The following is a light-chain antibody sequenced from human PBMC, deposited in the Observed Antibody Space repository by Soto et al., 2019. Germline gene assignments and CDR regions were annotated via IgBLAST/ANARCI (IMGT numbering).Light chain of an antibody. J-gene: IGLJ3*02. Sequence: QSALTQPASVSGSPGQSITISCTGTSNDVGIYNCVSWYQQHPGKAPKLMIYEVTNRPSGVSDRFSGSKSDNTASLTISGLQAEDEADYYCSSYTISSTGVFGGGTKLTVL. CDR2: EVT. V-gene: IGLV2-14*01. CDR3: SSYTISSTGV. CDR1: SNDVGIYNC.